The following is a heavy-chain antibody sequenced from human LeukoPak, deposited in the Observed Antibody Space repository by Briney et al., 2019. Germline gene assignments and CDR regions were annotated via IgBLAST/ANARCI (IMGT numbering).Heavy chain of an antibody. Sequence: SETLSLTCSVSGGSVSTAKYYWGWIRQPPGKGLDWIGSIYHSGTSYYNPSLKSRVTISVDTSKNQFSLKLNSVTATDTAVYYCARHYGPWGQGTLVTVSS. CDR1: GGSVSTAKYY. D-gene: IGHD3-10*01. CDR2: IYHSGTS. V-gene: IGHV4-39*01. J-gene: IGHJ4*02. CDR3: ARHYGP.